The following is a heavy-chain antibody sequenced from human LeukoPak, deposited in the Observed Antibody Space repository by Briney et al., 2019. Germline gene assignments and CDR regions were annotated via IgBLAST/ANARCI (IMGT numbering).Heavy chain of an antibody. Sequence: GASVKVSCKASGYTFTSYDINWVRPATGQGLEWMGWMNPNSGNTGYAQKFQGSVTITRNTSISTAYMELSSLRSEDTAVYYCARGGQPIYSSSSRGYFDYWGQGTLVTVSS. J-gene: IGHJ4*02. CDR3: ARGGQPIYSSSSRGYFDY. D-gene: IGHD6-6*01. CDR2: MNPNSGNT. V-gene: IGHV1-8*03. CDR1: GYTFTSYD.